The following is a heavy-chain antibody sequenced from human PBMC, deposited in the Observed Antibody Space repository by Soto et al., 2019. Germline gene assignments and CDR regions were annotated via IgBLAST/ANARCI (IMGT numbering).Heavy chain of an antibody. CDR1: GGSIRSYY. Sequence: PSETLSLTCTVSGGSIRSYYWSWIRQPAGKALEWVGRIYTSGTTNYNPSLKSRVTILLDTSKNQFSLKLSSVTAAVTAVYYCAREGASGFGMDVRGQGSTVTVSS. CDR3: AREGASGFGMDV. V-gene: IGHV4-4*07. J-gene: IGHJ6*02. CDR2: IYTSGTT. D-gene: IGHD3-3*01.